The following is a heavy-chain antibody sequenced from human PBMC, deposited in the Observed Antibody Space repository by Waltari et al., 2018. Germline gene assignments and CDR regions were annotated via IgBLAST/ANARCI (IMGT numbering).Heavy chain of an antibody. CDR2: IYHSGST. CDR3: ARDRSEQQLVTWSDAFDI. V-gene: IGHV4-38-2*02. Sequence: QVQLQESGPGLVKPSETLSLTCTVSGYSISSGYYWGWIRQPPGKGLEWIGSIYHSGSTYYNPSLKSRVTISVDTSKNQFSLKLSSVTAADTAVYYCARDRSEQQLVTWSDAFDIWGQGTMVTVSS. CDR1: GYSISSGYY. J-gene: IGHJ3*02. D-gene: IGHD6-13*01.